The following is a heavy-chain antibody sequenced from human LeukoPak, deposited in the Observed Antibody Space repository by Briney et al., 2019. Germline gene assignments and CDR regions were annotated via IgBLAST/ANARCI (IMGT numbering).Heavy chain of an antibody. Sequence: WASVKVSCKSSGYTFTDYYKHWVRQAPGQGLEWMGWINLKSGGTGYAQKFQGRVTMTRDTSISAAYMELNSLRSDDTAVYYCSRAPPGGPFNMWGQGTMVTVSS. CDR3: SRAPPGGPFNM. J-gene: IGHJ3*02. CDR1: GYTFTDYY. D-gene: IGHD3-16*01. CDR2: INLKSGGT. V-gene: IGHV1-2*02.